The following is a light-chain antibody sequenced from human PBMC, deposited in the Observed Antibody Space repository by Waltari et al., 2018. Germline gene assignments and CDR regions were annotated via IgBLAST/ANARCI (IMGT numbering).Light chain of an antibody. CDR3: SSPSTNNIVV. V-gene: IGLV2-14*01. CDR2: DVN. CDR1: SGDIGGSDF. Sequence: QSALTQPASVSASPGQSITISCTGTSGDIGGSDFVSWYQHHPGRAPKVLIFDVNHRPSVISDRVSRATSGNTASLTISGLQTEDDADYFCSSPSTNNIVVFGGGTKVTVL. J-gene: IGLJ2*01.